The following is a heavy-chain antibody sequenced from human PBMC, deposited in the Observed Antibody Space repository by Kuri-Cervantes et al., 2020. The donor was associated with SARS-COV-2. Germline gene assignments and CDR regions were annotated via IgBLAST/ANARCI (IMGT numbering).Heavy chain of an antibody. D-gene: IGHD2-2*03. CDR1: GFTFSSYG. CDR2: IWYDGSNK. CDR3: ARDLGYCSSTSCPRYVYYYYGMDV. Sequence: GESLKISCAASGFTFSSYGMRWVRQAPGKGLEWVAVIWYDGSNKYYADSVKGRFTISRDSSKNTLYLQMNSLRAEDTAVYYCARDLGYCSSTSCPRYVYYYYGMDVWGQGTTVTVSS. V-gene: IGHV3-33*01. J-gene: IGHJ6*02.